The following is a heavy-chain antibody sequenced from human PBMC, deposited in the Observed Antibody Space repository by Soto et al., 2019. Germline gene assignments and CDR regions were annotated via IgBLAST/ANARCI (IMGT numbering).Heavy chain of an antibody. V-gene: IGHV4-39*07. D-gene: IGHD3-22*01. Sequence: PLETLSLTCAVSGGSISSSSYYWGWIRQPPGKGLEWIGSIYYSGSTYYNPSLKSRITISVDTSKNQFSLKLSSVTAADTAVYYCARDWYYSDSTGYYHDVFDIWGQGTMVTVSS. CDR1: GGSISSSSYY. J-gene: IGHJ3*02. CDR2: IYYSGST. CDR3: ARDWYYSDSTGYYHDVFDI.